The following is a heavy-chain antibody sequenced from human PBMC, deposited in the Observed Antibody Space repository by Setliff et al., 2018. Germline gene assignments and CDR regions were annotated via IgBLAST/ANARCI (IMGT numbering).Heavy chain of an antibody. CDR2: ISTYTGNT. D-gene: IGHD2-8*01. Sequence: ASVKVSCKASGYTFTSSGITWVRQAPGQGLEWMGWISTYTGNTKYAQKLQGRITMTTDTSTSTAYMELRSLTSDDTAVYYCSRLVRYCTTTTCHRASGAEFWGQGTLVTVSS. CDR1: GYTFTSSG. V-gene: IGHV1-18*01. CDR3: SRLVRYCTTTTCHRASGAEF. J-gene: IGHJ4*02.